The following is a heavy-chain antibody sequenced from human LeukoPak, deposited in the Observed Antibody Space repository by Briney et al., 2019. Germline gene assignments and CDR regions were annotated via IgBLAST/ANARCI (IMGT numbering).Heavy chain of an antibody. Sequence: GGSLRLSCAASGFTFSSYDMHWVRQATGKGLEWVSAIGTAGDTYYPGSVKGRFTISRENAKNSLYLQMNSLRAGDTAVYYCARESRSDDYYYGMDVWGQGTTVTVSS. V-gene: IGHV3-13*01. CDR2: IGTAGDT. CDR1: GFTFSSYD. J-gene: IGHJ6*02. CDR3: ARESRSDDYYYGMDV.